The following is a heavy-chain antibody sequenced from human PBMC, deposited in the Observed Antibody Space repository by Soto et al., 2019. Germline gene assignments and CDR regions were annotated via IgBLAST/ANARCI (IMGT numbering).Heavy chain of an antibody. CDR1: TFTFSGYP. Sequence: PGGSLRLSCSASTFTFSGYPLHWVRQAPGKGLEYVSTITTNGGSTYYADSVKGGFTISRDNSKNTLYLQMSSLRGEDTAVYYCALVKSAYYGMDVWGQGTTVTVSS. CDR3: ALVKSAYYGMDV. V-gene: IGHV3-64D*08. J-gene: IGHJ6*02. CDR2: ITTNGGST. D-gene: IGHD2-15*01.